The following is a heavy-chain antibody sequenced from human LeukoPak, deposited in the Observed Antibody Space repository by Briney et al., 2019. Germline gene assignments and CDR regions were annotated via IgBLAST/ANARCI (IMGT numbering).Heavy chain of an antibody. V-gene: IGHV3-7*03. CDR3: ARELPVVVVAATRNWFDP. J-gene: IGHJ5*02. Sequence: GGSLRLSCAASGFTFSSYWMSWVRQAPGKGLGWVANIKQDGSEKYYVDSVKGRFTISRDNAKNSLYLQMNSLRAEDTAVYYCARELPVVVVAATRNWFDPWGQGTLVTVSS. CDR2: IKQDGSEK. D-gene: IGHD2-15*01. CDR1: GFTFSSYW.